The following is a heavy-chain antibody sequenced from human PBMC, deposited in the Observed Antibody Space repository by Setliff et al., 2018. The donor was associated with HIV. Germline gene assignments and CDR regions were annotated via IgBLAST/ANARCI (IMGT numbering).Heavy chain of an antibody. J-gene: IGHJ6*04. V-gene: IGHV4-59*01. CDR3: ARDLHQPGYFYYVDV. Sequence: PSEILSLTCTVSGGPFSSTSWSWIRQFPGQGLEWIGYIYYSGNTNYNPSLKSRVTISIDTSKNRFFLKLNSVTAADTAIYYCARDLHQPGYFYYVDVWGKGTAVTVSS. CDR2: IYYSGNT. D-gene: IGHD3-16*01. CDR1: GGPFSSTS.